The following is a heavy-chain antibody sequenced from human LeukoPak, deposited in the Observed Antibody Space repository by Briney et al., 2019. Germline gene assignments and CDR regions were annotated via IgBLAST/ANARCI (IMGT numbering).Heavy chain of an antibody. CDR3: AKEDCLGSCYRYYFDY. CDR2: ISYDGSNK. J-gene: IGHJ4*02. D-gene: IGHD2-15*01. CDR1: GFTFSSYG. V-gene: IGHV3-30*18. Sequence: GRSLRLSCAASGFTFSSYGMHWVRQAPGKGLEWVAVISYDGSNKYYADSVKGRFTISRGNSKNTLYLQMNSLRAEDTAVYYCAKEDCLGSCYRYYFDYWGQGTLVTVSS.